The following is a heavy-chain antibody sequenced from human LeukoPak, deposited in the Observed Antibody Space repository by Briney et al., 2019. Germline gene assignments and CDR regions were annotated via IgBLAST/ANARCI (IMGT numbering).Heavy chain of an antibody. J-gene: IGHJ4*02. Sequence: GRSLRLSCAASGFTFDDYAMHWVRQAPGKGLEWVSGISWNSGSIGYANSVKGRFTISRDNAKNSLYLQMNSLRAEDTALYYCAKVKSSGWRYYFDYWGQGTLVTVSS. D-gene: IGHD6-19*01. CDR3: AKVKSSGWRYYFDY. V-gene: IGHV3-9*01. CDR1: GFTFDDYA. CDR2: ISWNSGSI.